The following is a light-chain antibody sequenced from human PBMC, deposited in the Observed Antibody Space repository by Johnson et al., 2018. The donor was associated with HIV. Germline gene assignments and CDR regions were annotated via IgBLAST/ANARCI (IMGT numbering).Light chain of an antibody. CDR2: ENN. Sequence: QSVLTQPPSVSEAPGQQVTISCSVSSSNIGNNYVSWYQQLPGTAPKLLIYENNKRHSEIPDRFCGSKSGTSATLGITELQSGDDADYYCGTWDSSRTPGGGFGTGTKVTVL. CDR1: SSNIGNNY. CDR3: GTWDSSRTPGGG. J-gene: IGLJ1*01. V-gene: IGLV1-51*02.